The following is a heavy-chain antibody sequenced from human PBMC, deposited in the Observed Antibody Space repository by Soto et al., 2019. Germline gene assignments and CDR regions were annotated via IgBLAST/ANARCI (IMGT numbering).Heavy chain of an antibody. CDR1: GWSFSGFY. CDR3: ARGQESTYDTSGYLPYYYYGLDV. J-gene: IGHJ6*02. V-gene: IGHV4-34*01. D-gene: IGHD3-22*01. Sequence: PSETVSLTCGVYGWSFSGFYHNWIRQSPWKGLEWIGEINHSGTANYSPSLKGRVTMSVDTSKNQFSLRLRSVTAADTAVYFCARGQESTYDTSGYLPYYYYGLDVWGQGTTVTVSS. CDR2: INHSGTA.